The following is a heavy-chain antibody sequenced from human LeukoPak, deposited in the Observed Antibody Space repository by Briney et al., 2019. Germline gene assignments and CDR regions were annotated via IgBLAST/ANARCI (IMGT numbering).Heavy chain of an antibody. D-gene: IGHD2-2*01. CDR3: AKGGYCSATRCYVGKGMDD. J-gene: IGHJ4*02. V-gene: IGHV3-30*18. CDR2: ISHDGVDK. CDR1: GFTFDTYG. Sequence: PGGSRRLSCAASGFTFDTYGMHWVRQAPGKGLEWVAVISHDGVDKYYADSMKGRFTISRDNSKNTVSLQVNSLRAEDTAAYYCAKGGYCSATRCYVGKGMDDWGQGTLVTVSS.